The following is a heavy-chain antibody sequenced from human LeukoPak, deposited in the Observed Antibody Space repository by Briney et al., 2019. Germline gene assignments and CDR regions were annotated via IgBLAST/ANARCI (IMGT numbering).Heavy chain of an antibody. CDR1: GYTFTGYY. CDR2: ISAYNGNT. J-gene: IGHJ4*02. CDR3: ASHWTGVVGAN. Sequence: ASVKVSCKASGYTFTGYYMHWVRQAPGQGLEWMGWISAYNGNTNYAQKLQGRVTMTTDTSTSTAYMELRSLRSDDTAVYYCASHWTGVVGANWGQGTLVTVSS. V-gene: IGHV1-18*04. D-gene: IGHD1-26*01.